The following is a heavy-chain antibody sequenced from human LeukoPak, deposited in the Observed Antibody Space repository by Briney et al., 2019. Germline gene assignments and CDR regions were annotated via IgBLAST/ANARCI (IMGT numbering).Heavy chain of an antibody. V-gene: IGHV4-39*01. CDR2: IYYRGST. CDR1: GDSIRSSSYY. Sequence: SETLSLTCAVSGDSIRSSSYYWGWIRQPPGRGLEWIVSIYYRGSTYYNPSLKSRVTISVDTSKSQFSLELTSVTVADTAMCFCATGIVAIKSRFFDYWGQGSLITVSS. D-gene: IGHD5-12*01. CDR3: ATGIVAIKSRFFDY. J-gene: IGHJ4*02.